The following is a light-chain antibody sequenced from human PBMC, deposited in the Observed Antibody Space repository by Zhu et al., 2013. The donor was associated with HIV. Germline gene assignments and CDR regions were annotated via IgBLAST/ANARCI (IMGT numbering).Light chain of an antibody. Sequence: QSVLTQPPSVSAAPGQKVTISCSGSSSNIGNNYVSWYQQLPGTAPKLLIYDNNKRPLGIPDRFSGSKSGTSATLGITGLQTGDEADYYCGTWDSSLSVWVFGGGTQLTVL. V-gene: IGLV1-51*01. CDR1: SSNIGNNY. CDR3: GTWDSSLSVWV. J-gene: IGLJ7*01. CDR2: DNN.